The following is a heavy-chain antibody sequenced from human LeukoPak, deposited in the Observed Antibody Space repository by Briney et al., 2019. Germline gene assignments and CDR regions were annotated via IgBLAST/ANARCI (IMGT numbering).Heavy chain of an antibody. CDR3: SGSLSAWDAFDF. V-gene: IGHV4-59*02. D-gene: IGHD3-10*01. CDR2: THYTGKS. Sequence: SETLSLTCPVSGASVPFFYWSWIRQTPGKGLEWIGYTHYTGKSKYNPSLKSRVTMSVDTSKNEFSLKLTSVTPADTAVYFCSGSLSAWDAFDFWGPGTMITVSS. J-gene: IGHJ3*01. CDR1: GASVPFFY.